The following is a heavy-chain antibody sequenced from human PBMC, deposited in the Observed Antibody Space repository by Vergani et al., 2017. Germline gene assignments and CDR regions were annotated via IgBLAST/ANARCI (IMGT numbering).Heavy chain of an antibody. CDR2: ISSSGSTI. J-gene: IGHJ4*02. CDR1: GFTFSSYE. Sequence: EVQLVESGGGLVQPGGSLRLSCAASGFTFSSYEMNWVRQAPGKGLEWVSYISSSGSTIYYADSVKGRFTISRDNAKSSLYLQMNSLRAEDTAVYYCARGDDFWSGYLIFDYWGQGTLVTVSS. D-gene: IGHD3-3*01. CDR3: ARGDDFWSGYLIFDY. V-gene: IGHV3-48*03.